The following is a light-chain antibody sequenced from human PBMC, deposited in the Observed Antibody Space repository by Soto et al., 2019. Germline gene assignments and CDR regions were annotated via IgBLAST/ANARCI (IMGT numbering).Light chain of an antibody. CDR1: SSDIGGYNY. J-gene: IGLJ1*01. Sequence: QSVLTQPASVSGSPGQAITISCTGTSSDIGGYNYVSWYDHHPGKAPRLIIYEVSNRPSGVSIRFSGSKSGNTAFLTISGLQAEDEAEYYCSSYTNINTRACVFGTGTKVTVL. V-gene: IGLV2-14*01. CDR3: SSYTNINTRACV. CDR2: EVS.